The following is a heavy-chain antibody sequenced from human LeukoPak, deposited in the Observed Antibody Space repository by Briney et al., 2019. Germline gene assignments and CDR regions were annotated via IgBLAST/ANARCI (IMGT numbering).Heavy chain of an antibody. CDR1: GYTFTSYD. V-gene: IGHV1-8*01. D-gene: IGHD7-27*01. CDR3: ARVKLGIEDS. Sequence: ASVKVSCKASGYTFTSYDINWVRRATGQGLEWMGWMNPNSGNTGYAQKFQARVTMTRDTSISTAYMELSSLRSEDTAVYYCARVKLGIEDSWGQGTLVTVSS. J-gene: IGHJ4*02. CDR2: MNPNSGNT.